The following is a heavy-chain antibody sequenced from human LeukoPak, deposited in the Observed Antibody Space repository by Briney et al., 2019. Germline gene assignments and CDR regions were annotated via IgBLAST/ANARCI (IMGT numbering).Heavy chain of an antibody. CDR3: ARGYCSGGSCYFDY. Sequence: GGSLRLSCAASGFTFRTYSVNWVRQAPGKGLEWVSSISSTGTFMYYAESVKGRFTISRDNAKNSLYLQMNSLRAEDTAVYFCARGYCSGGSCYFDYWAREPWSPSPQ. CDR1: GFTFRTYS. D-gene: IGHD2-15*01. CDR2: ISSTGTFM. V-gene: IGHV3-21*01. J-gene: IGHJ4*02.